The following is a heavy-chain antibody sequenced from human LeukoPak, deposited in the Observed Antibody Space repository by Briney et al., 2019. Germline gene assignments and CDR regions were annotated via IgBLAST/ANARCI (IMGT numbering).Heavy chain of an antibody. CDR3: ARDGRYYYAFDI. J-gene: IGHJ3*02. CDR1: GGSISSSSYY. V-gene: IGHV4-39*07. Sequence: SETLSLTCTVSGGSISSSSYYWGWIRQPPGKGLEWIGSIYYSGSTYYNPSLKSRVTISVDTSKNQFSLKLSSVTAADTAVYYCARDGRYYYAFDIWGQGTMVTVSS. D-gene: IGHD1-26*01. CDR2: IYYSGST.